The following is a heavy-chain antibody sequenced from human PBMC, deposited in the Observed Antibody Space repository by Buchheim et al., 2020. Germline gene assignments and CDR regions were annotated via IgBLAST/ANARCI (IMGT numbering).Heavy chain of an antibody. Sequence: VQLVESGGGLVKPGGSLRLSCAASGFTFSSYGMHWVRQAPGKGLEWVAVISYDGSNKYYADSVKGRFTISRDNSKNTLYLQMNSLRAEDTAVYYCAKGSSGWLIDYWGQGTL. J-gene: IGHJ4*02. CDR3: AKGSSGWLIDY. CDR2: ISYDGSNK. V-gene: IGHV3-30*18. D-gene: IGHD6-19*01. CDR1: GFTFSSYG.